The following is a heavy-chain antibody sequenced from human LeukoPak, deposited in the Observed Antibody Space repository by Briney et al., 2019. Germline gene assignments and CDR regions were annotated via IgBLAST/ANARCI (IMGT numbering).Heavy chain of an antibody. CDR1: GFTFSSYA. D-gene: IGHD2-2*01. V-gene: IGHV3-30-3*01. Sequence: GGSLRLSCAASGFTFSSYAMHWVRQALGKGLEWVAVISYDGSNKYYADSVKGRFTISRDNSKNTLYLQMNSLRAEDTAVYYCAKEDCSSTSCSPDYWGQGTLVTVSS. CDR3: AKEDCSSTSCSPDY. CDR2: ISYDGSNK. J-gene: IGHJ4*02.